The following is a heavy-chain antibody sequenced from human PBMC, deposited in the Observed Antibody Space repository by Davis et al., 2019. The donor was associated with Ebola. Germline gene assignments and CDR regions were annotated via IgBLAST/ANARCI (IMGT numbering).Heavy chain of an antibody. J-gene: IGHJ4*02. CDR2: MNPNSGNT. V-gene: IGHV1-8*03. CDR3: ARGRAAHPYYFDY. CDR1: GYTLTSYD. Sequence: ASVTVSCKASGYTLTSYDINWVRQATGQGLEWMGWMNPNSGNTGYAQKFQGRVTITRNTSISTAYMELSSLRSEDTAVYYCARGRAAHPYYFDYWGQGTLVTVSS. D-gene: IGHD6-6*01.